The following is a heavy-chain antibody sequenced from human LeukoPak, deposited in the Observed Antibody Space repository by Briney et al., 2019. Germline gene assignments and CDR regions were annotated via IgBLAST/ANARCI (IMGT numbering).Heavy chain of an antibody. D-gene: IGHD3-3*01. Sequence: ASVKVSCKASGYTFTGYYMHWVRQPPGQGLEWMGWINPKRGGTNYAQKFQGRVTMTRDTSISTAYMELSRLRSDDTAVYYCAGVADFGVVINWFDPWGQGTLVTVSS. CDR3: AGVADFGVVINWFDP. V-gene: IGHV1-2*02. CDR2: INPKRGGT. J-gene: IGHJ5*02. CDR1: GYTFTGYY.